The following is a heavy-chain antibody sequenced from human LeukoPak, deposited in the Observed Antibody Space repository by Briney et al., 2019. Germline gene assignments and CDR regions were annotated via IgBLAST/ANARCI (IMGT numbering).Heavy chain of an antibody. J-gene: IGHJ4*02. CDR3: AKGGVPVAVAGHFDY. CDR2: ISGSGGST. Sequence: PGGSLRLSCAASGFTFSSYAMSWVRQAPGKGLEWVSAISGSGGSTYYTDSVKGRFTISRDNSKNTLYLQMNSLRAEDTAVYYCAKGGVPVAVAGHFDYWGQGTLVTVSS. D-gene: IGHD6-19*01. CDR1: GFTFSSYA. V-gene: IGHV3-23*01.